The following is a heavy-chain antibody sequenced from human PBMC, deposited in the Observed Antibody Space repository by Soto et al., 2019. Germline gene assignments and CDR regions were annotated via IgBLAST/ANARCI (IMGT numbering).Heavy chain of an antibody. CDR3: ASSKILYSGLLVGTRSAFDI. J-gene: IGHJ3*02. Sequence: ASVNVSCKSSGYTFTGYYMHWVRQAPGQGLECMGWINPNSGGTNYAQKFQGRVTMTRDTSISTAYMELSRLRSDDTAVYYCASSKILYSGLLVGTRSAFDIWGQGTMVTVS. CDR2: INPNSGGT. CDR1: GYTFTGYY. V-gene: IGHV1-2*02. D-gene: IGHD1-26*01.